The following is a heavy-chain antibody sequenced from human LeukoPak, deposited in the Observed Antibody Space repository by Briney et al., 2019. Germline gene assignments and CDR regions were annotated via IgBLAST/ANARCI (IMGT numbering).Heavy chain of an antibody. V-gene: IGHV3-7*01. CDR2: INQDGSDR. CDR1: GFTFSAYW. D-gene: IGHD2/OR15-2a*01. Sequence: GGSLRLSCVASGFTFSAYWMIWVRQAPGEGLEWVADINQDGSDRYFVDSVKGRFTISRDNAKNSLYLQMNSLRAEDTAVYYCVRLKFNLQYSYYMDVWGKGTTVTVSS. CDR3: VRLKFNLQYSYYMDV. J-gene: IGHJ6*03.